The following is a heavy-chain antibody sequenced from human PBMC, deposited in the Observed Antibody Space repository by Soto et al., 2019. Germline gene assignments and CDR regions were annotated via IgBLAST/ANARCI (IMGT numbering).Heavy chain of an antibody. CDR3: ARHKVPLRSLNWFDP. CDR2: IYYSGST. Sequence: PSETLSLTCTVSGGSISSYYWSWIRQPPGKGLEWIGYIYYSGSTNYNPSLKSRVTISVDTSKNQFSLKLSSVTAADTAVYYCARHKVPLRSLNWFDPWGQGTLVTVSS. V-gene: IGHV4-59*08. J-gene: IGHJ5*02. CDR1: GGSISSYY.